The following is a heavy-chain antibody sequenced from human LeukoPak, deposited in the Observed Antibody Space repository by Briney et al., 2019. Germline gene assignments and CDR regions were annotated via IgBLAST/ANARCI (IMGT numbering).Heavy chain of an antibody. V-gene: IGHV2-5*02. J-gene: IGHJ4*02. D-gene: IGHD6-19*01. CDR1: GLALSASGVG. CDR3: AHSNAYSSGWKFDY. CDR2: IYWDNDK. Sequence: AGPTLVNPTHTFTLTCTSIGLALSASGVGVGWIRQPPGKALEWLAPIYWDNDKRYSPSLKSMLTITKDTTKTQVVLTMTNRDPVATATYYCAHSNAYSSGWKFDYWGQGTLVTVSS.